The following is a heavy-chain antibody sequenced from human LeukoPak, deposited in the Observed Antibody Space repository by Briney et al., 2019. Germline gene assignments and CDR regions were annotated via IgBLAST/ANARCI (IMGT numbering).Heavy chain of an antibody. CDR2: INPNSGGT. CDR3: AREVGVRYFDY. D-gene: IGHD3-3*01. J-gene: IGHJ4*02. V-gene: IGHV1-2*02. Sequence: GASVKVSCKASGYTFTGYYMHWVRQAPGQGLEWMGWINPNSGGTDYAQKFQGRVTITTDESTSTAYMELSSLRSEDTAVYYCAREVGVRYFDYWGQGTLVTVSS. CDR1: GYTFTGYY.